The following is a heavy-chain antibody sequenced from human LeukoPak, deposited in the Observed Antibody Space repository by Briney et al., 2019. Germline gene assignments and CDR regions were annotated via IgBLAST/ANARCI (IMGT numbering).Heavy chain of an antibody. CDR3: ARPSRDWSGYYKGYYYYYMDV. V-gene: IGHV4-39*01. D-gene: IGHD3-3*01. Sequence: SETLSLTCTVSGGSISSSSYYWGWIRQPPGKGLEWIGSIYYSGSTYYNPSLKSRVTISVDTSKNQFSLKLSSVTAADTAVYYCARPSRDWSGYYKGYYYYYMDVWGKGTTVTVSS. CDR1: GGSISSSSYY. J-gene: IGHJ6*03. CDR2: IYYSGST.